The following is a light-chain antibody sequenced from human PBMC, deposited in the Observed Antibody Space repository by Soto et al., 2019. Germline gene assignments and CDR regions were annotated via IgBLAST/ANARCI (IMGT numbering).Light chain of an antibody. J-gene: IGLJ1*01. CDR3: CSFTSSNTHV. CDR2: EVN. CDR1: SSDFGNYNL. Sequence: QSALTQPASVSGSPGQSITISCTGTSSDFGNYNLVSWYQQHPGKVPKLILFEVNKRPSGVSGRFSGSKSGSTASLTIPGLQAEDEADYYCCSFTSSNTHVFGTGTKVTVL. V-gene: IGLV2-23*02.